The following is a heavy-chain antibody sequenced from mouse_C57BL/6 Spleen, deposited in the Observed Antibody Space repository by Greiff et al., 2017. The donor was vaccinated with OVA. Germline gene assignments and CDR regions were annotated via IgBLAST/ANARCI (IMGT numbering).Heavy chain of an antibody. CDR2: TYPGDGDT. CDR1: GYAFRSSW. V-gene: IGHV1-82*01. CDR3: ARVGNWVYYFDY. Sequence: VQLVESGPELVKPGASVKISCKASGYAFRSSWMNWVKQRPGKGLEWIGRTYPGDGDTNYNGKFKGKATLTADKSSSTAYMQLSSLTSEDSAVYFCARVGNWVYYFDYWGQGTTLTVSS. D-gene: IGHD4-1*01. J-gene: IGHJ2*01.